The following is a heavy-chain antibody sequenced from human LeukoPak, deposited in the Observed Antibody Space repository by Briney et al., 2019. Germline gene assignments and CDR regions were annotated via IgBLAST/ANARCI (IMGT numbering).Heavy chain of an antibody. J-gene: IGHJ3*02. Sequence: PSETLSLTCTVSGGSISSGGYYWSWIRQHPGKGLEWIGYIYYSGSTYYNPSLKSRVTISVDTSKNQFSLKLGSVTAADTAVYYCARDYYDSSGYYYYAFDIWGQGTMVTVSS. D-gene: IGHD3-22*01. V-gene: IGHV4-31*03. CDR2: IYYSGST. CDR3: ARDYYDSSGYYYYAFDI. CDR1: GGSISSGGYY.